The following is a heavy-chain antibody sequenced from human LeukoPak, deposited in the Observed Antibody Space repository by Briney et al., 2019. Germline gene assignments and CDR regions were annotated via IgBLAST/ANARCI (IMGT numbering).Heavy chain of an antibody. CDR1: GGSISSSSYY. D-gene: IGHD3-22*01. CDR2: IYYSGST. CDR3: ARDRHYYDSSGYYEVDY. V-gene: IGHV4-39*07. J-gene: IGHJ4*02. Sequence: SETLSLTCTVSGGSISSSSYYWGWIRQPPGKGLEWIGSIYYSGSTYYNPSLKSRVTISVDTSKNQFSLKLSSVTAADTAVYYCARDRHYYDSSGYYEVDYWGQGTLVTVSS.